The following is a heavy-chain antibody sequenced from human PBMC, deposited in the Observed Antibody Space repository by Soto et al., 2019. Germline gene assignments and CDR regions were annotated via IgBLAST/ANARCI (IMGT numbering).Heavy chain of an antibody. CDR3: AKDRPHYYDSSGYYCLDY. J-gene: IGHJ4*02. D-gene: IGHD3-22*01. V-gene: IGHV3-30*18. Sequence: QVQLVESGGGVVQPGRSLRLSCAASGFTFSSYGMHWVRQAPGKGLEWVAVISYDGSNKYYADSVKGRFTISRDNSKNTLYLQMNSLRAEDTAVYYCAKDRPHYYDSSGYYCLDYWGQGTLVTVSS. CDR2: ISYDGSNK. CDR1: GFTFSSYG.